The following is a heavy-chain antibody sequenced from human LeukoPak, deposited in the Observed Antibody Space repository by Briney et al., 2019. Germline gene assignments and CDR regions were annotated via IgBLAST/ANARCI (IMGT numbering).Heavy chain of an antibody. D-gene: IGHD3-22*01. V-gene: IGHV3-30*04. Sequence: PGRSLRLSCAASGFTFSSYAMHWVRQAPGKGLEWVAVISYDGSNKYYADSVKGRFTISRDNSKNTLYLQMNSLRAEDTAVYYCAKDRRLSNYYDSSPDAFDIWGQGTMVTVSS. CDR1: GFTFSSYA. CDR3: AKDRRLSNYYDSSPDAFDI. J-gene: IGHJ3*02. CDR2: ISYDGSNK.